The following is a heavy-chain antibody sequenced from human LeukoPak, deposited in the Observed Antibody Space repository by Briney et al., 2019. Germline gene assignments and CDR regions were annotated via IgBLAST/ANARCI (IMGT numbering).Heavy chain of an antibody. Sequence: GGSLRLSCAASGFTFSDYHMSWIRQAPGKGLEWVSYISISGGTIHYADSVKGRFTISRDNAKNSLYLQMNSLRAEDTALYYCAKDLGVRGYSYGVFDYWGQGTLVTVSS. V-gene: IGHV3-11*01. CDR3: AKDLGVRGYSYGVFDY. CDR1: GFTFSDYH. D-gene: IGHD5-18*01. CDR2: ISISGGTI. J-gene: IGHJ4*02.